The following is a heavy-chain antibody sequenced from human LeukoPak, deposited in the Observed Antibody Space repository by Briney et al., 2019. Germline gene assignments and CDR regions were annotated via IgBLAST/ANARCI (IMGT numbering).Heavy chain of an antibody. CDR1: GFTFSTYS. V-gene: IGHV3-21*01. J-gene: IGHJ4*02. CDR3: ATSYRILPAASLDY. Sequence: PGGSLRLSCEASGFTFSTYSMTWVRQSPGRGLEWVSSISSSSVYIYYADSVKGRFIISRDNAKTSLYLQMTSLRAEDTAVYYCATSYRILPAASLDYWGQGALVTVSS. D-gene: IGHD2-2*01. CDR2: ISSSSVYI.